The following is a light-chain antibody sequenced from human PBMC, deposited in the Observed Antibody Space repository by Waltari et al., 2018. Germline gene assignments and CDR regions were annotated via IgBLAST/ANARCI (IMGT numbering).Light chain of an antibody. Sequence: DIQMTQSPSTLPASVGDRVAFTSRASQSGNSWLAWYQQKPGKAPKFCIYKASILESGVPSRVSGSGSVTEFTLNISNLQPDDVATYYCQQYNSYSTFGQGTKVELK. CDR2: KAS. J-gene: IGKJ1*01. CDR1: QSGNSW. V-gene: IGKV1-5*03. CDR3: QQYNSYST.